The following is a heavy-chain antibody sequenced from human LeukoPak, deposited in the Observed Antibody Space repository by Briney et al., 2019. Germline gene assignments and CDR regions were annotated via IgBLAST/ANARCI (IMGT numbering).Heavy chain of an antibody. CDR2: IYHSGST. V-gene: IGHV4-38-2*01. CDR3: ARVATTTNPPQRPFDY. D-gene: IGHD5-12*01. Sequence: SETLSLTCAVTGYSINSGYCWGWIRQPPGKGLEWIGSIYHSGSTYYNPSLKSRVTISVDTSKNQFSLKLSSVTAADTAVYYCARVATTTNPPQRPFDYWGQGTLVTVSS. J-gene: IGHJ4*02. CDR1: GYSINSGYC.